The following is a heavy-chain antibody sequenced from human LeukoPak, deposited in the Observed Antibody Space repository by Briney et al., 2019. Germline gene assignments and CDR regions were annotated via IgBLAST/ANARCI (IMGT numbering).Heavy chain of an antibody. D-gene: IGHD2-8*01. J-gene: IGHJ6*02. Sequence: PSETLSLTCAVSGHSIRTGYYWGWIRQPPGKGREWIGYIYYSGSTYYNPSLKSRVTISVGTSKNQFSLKLSSVTAADTAVYYCARFRVEIMVYVSYYYGMGVWGQGTTVTVSS. CDR1: GHSIRTGYY. CDR2: IYYSGST. CDR3: ARFRVEIMVYVSYYYGMGV. V-gene: IGHV4-31*11.